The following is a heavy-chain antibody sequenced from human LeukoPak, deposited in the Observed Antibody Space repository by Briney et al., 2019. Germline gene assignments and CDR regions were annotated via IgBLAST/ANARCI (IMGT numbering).Heavy chain of an antibody. CDR2: IIPIFGTA. J-gene: IGHJ6*03. V-gene: IGHV1-69*13. CDR1: GGTSSSYA. CDR3: ARGYCSGGSCYGSRYYYYYYMDV. D-gene: IGHD2-15*01. Sequence: ASVKVSCKASGGTSSSYAISWVRQAPGQGLEWMGGIIPIFGTADYAQKFQGRVTITADESTSTAYMELSSLRSEDTAVYYCARGYCSGGSCYGSRYYYYYYMDVWGKGTTVTISS.